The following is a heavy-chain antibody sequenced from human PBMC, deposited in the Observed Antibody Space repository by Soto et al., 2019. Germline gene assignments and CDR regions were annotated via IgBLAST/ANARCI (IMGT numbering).Heavy chain of an antibody. J-gene: IGHJ4*02. CDR1: GYTFTSYG. V-gene: IGHV1-18*01. Sequence: QVHLVQSGAEVKKPGASVKVSCKASGYTFTSYGITWVRQAPGQGLEWMGWISAHNGNTDYAQKLQGRVIVTRDTSTRTAYMELRSLGSDDTAVYYCARGRYGDYWGQGALVTVSS. D-gene: IGHD1-1*01. CDR2: ISAHNGNT. CDR3: ARGRYGDY.